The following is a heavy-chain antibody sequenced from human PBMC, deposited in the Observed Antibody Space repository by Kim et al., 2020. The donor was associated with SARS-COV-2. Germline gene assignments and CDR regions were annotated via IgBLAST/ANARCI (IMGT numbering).Heavy chain of an antibody. CDR3: ATPRGYSSGWWDWFDP. CDR2: INHSGST. V-gene: IGHV4-34*01. J-gene: IGHJ5*02. CDR1: GGSFSGYY. Sequence: SETLSLTCAVYGGSFSGYYWSWIRQPPGKGLEWIGEINHSGSTNYNPSLKSRVTISVDTSKNQFSLKLSSVTAADTAVYYCATPRGYSSGWWDWFDPWGQGTLVTVSS. D-gene: IGHD6-19*01.